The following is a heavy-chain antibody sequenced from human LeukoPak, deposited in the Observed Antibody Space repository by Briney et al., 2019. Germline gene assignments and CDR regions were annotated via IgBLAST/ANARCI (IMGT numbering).Heavy chain of an antibody. V-gene: IGHV4-30-4*08. CDR3: ARDGLLRDDLNGGLNWFDP. D-gene: IGHD1-1*01. J-gene: IGHJ5*02. CDR1: GGSISSSSYY. Sequence: PSETLSLTCTVSGGSISSSSYYWGWIRQPPGKGLEWIGYIYYSGSTYYNPSLKSRVTISVDTSKNQFSLKLSSVTAADTAVYYCARDGLLRDDLNGGLNWFDPWGQGTLVTVSS. CDR2: IYYSGST.